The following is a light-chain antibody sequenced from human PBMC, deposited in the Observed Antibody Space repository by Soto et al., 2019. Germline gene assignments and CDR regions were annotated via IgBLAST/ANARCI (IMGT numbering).Light chain of an antibody. CDR1: QSVRSN. J-gene: IGKJ2*01. CDR2: GAS. Sequence: EIVMKQSPATLSVSPGERATLSCRASQSVRSNLAWYQQKLGQAPRLLIYGASTRATGIPARFSGSGSGTEFTLTISSLQSEDFAIFYCQQYNDWPRTFGQGTKL. V-gene: IGKV3-15*01. CDR3: QQYNDWPRT.